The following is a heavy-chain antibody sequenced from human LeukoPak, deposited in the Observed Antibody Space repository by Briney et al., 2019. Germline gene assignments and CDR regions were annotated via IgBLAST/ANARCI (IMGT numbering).Heavy chain of an antibody. V-gene: IGHV4-59*01. Sequence: SETLSLTCTVSGGSISSYYWSWIRQPPGKGLEWIGYIYYSGSTNYNPSLKSRVTISVDTSKNQFSLKLSSVTAADTAVYYCARGLRAVTIFFDYWGQGTLVTVSS. D-gene: IGHD4-17*01. CDR1: GGSISSYY. CDR3: ARGLRAVTIFFDY. CDR2: IYYSGST. J-gene: IGHJ4*02.